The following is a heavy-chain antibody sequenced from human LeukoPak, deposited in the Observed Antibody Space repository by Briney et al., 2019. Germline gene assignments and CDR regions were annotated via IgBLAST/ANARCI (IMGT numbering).Heavy chain of an antibody. V-gene: IGHV4-39*01. CDR3: ARHSFGYCISTSCYMPDY. Sequence: SETLSLTCTVSGGSISSSSYYWGWSRQPPGKGLEWIGSIYYSGSTYYNPSLKSRVTISVDTSKNQFSLKLSSVTAADTAVYYCARHSFGYCISTSCYMPDYWGQGTLVTVSS. J-gene: IGHJ4*02. CDR1: GGSISSSSYY. CDR2: IYYSGST. D-gene: IGHD2-2*03.